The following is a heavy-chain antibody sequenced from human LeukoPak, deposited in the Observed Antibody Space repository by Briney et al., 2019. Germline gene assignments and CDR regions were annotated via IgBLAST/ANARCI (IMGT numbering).Heavy chain of an antibody. CDR1: GFTFSDYY. V-gene: IGHV3-11*01. CDR3: ARDRLGDYDSSGYYDN. Sequence: GGSLRLSCAASGFTFSDYYMSWIRQAPGEGLEWVSYISDSGSTIYYADSVKGRFTISRDNAKNSLYLQMNSLRAEDTAVYYCARDRLGDYDSSGYYDNWGQGTLVTVSS. CDR2: ISDSGSTI. J-gene: IGHJ4*02. D-gene: IGHD3-22*01.